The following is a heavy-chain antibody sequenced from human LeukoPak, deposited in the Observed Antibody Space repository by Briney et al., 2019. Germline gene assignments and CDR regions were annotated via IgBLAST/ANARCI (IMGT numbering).Heavy chain of an antibody. CDR2: IIPIFGTA. Sequence: GASVKVSCKASGYTFTSYGISWVRQAPGQGLEWMGGIIPIFGTANYAQKFQGRVTITADESTSTAYMELSSLRSEDTAVYYCARENLHDYGHSHYFDYWGQGTLVTVSS. CDR3: ARENLHDYGHSHYFDY. D-gene: IGHD4-17*01. CDR1: GYTFTSYG. V-gene: IGHV1-69*13. J-gene: IGHJ4*02.